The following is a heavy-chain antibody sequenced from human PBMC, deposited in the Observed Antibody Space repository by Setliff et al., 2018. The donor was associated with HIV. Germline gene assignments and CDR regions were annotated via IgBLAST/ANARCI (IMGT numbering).Heavy chain of an antibody. CDR2: VYHSGST. Sequence: SETLSLTCTVSGYSVNSDYLWCWIRQPPGKGLEWIGSVYHSGSTYYNPSLKSRVTISVDTSKNQFSLKLSSVTAADTAVYYCAAATTLLSPRAWGQGTLVTVSS. CDR1: GYSVNSDYL. D-gene: IGHD2-15*01. V-gene: IGHV4-38-2*02. J-gene: IGHJ5*02. CDR3: AAATTLLSPRA.